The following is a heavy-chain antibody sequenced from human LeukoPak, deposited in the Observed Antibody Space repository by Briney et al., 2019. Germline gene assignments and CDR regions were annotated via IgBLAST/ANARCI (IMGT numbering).Heavy chain of an antibody. CDR3: ARETVGGTNA. CDR1: GFTFSSYS. Sequence: GGSLRLSCAASGFTFSSYSMNWVRQAPGKGLEWVSSISSSSSYIYYADSVKGRFTISRDNAKNSLYLQMNSLRVEDTAVYYCARETVGGTNAWGQGSLVTVSS. D-gene: IGHD1-26*01. CDR2: ISSSSSYI. J-gene: IGHJ5*02. V-gene: IGHV3-21*01.